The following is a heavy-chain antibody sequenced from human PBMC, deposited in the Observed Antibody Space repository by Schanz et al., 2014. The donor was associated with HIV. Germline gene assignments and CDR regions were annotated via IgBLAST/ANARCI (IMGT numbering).Heavy chain of an antibody. D-gene: IGHD1-26*01. CDR2: IKQDESEK. CDR1: GFSFSNFW. CDR3: VLPSPKIVGGLGEHYFAH. V-gene: IGHV3-7*01. J-gene: IGHJ4*02. Sequence: EVRLVESGGGLVQSGGSLRLSCAASGFSFSNFWVTWVRQAPGKRLEWVANIKQDESEKYYADSVKGRFTISRDNAKNSLYLQMNSLRAEDTAVYYCVLPSPKIVGGLGEHYFAHWGQGPLVTVSS.